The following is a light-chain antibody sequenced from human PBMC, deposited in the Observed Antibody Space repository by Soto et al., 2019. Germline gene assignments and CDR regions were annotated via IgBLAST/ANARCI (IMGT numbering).Light chain of an antibody. J-gene: IGLJ3*02. CDR1: VLAKKY. Sequence: SYELTQPSSVSVSPGQTARITCSGDVLAKKYARWFQQKPGQAPVLVIYKDSERPSGIPERFSGSSSGTTVTLTISGAQVEDEADDYCYSAADNNGAVFGGGTKLTVL. V-gene: IGLV3-27*01. CDR2: KDS. CDR3: YSAADNNGAV.